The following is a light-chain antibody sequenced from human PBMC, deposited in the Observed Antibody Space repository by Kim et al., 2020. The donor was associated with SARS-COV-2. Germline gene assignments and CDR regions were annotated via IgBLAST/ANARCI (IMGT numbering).Light chain of an antibody. CDR3: HQYNNWPYT. CDR2: GAS. CDR1: QSVSSN. J-gene: IGKJ2*01. Sequence: SMSPRERATLSCRASQSVSSNLVWYQQKPGQAPRLLIYGASTRATGFPARFSGSGSGTEFTLTISSLQSEDFAVYYCHQYNNWPYTFGQGTKLEI. V-gene: IGKV3-15*01.